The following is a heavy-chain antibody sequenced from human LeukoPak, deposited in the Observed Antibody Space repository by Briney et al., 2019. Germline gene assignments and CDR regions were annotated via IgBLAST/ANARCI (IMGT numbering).Heavy chain of an antibody. J-gene: IGHJ3*02. Sequence: PGASLRLSCAASGFTFASYAMTWVRQAPGKGLEWVSNIYAGGDTHYADSVRGRFTISRDNSNNTLYLQMNSLRAEDTAVYYCARYTFRAVDIWGQGTMVTVSS. CDR2: IYAGGDT. D-gene: IGHD3-16*01. CDR3: ARYTFRAVDI. V-gene: IGHV3-53*01. CDR1: GFTFASYA.